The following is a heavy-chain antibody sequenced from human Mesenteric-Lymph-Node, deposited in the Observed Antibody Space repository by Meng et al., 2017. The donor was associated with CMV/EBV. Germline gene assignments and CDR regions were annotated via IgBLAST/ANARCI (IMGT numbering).Heavy chain of an antibody. J-gene: IGHJ4*02. D-gene: IGHD2-2*01. CDR2: MSHDGSNR. CDR1: GFTFNTYT. CDR3: AREREYCSSTTCHPYYFDY. Sequence: GESLKISCSASGFTFNTYTMHWVRQAPGKGLEWVAVMSHDGSNRYYADSVQGRLTISRDNSKNTLYLQMNSLRAEDTAVYYCAREREYCSSTTCHPYYFDYWGQGTLVTVSS. V-gene: IGHV3-30*04.